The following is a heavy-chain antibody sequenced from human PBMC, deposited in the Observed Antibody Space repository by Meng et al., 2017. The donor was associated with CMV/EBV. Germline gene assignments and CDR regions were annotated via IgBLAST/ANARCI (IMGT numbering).Heavy chain of an antibody. CDR2: INHSGST. D-gene: IGHD5-18*01. Sequence: GSLRLSCAVYGGSFSGYYWSWIRQPPGKGLEWIGEINHSGSTNCNPSLKSRVTISVDTSKNQFSLKLSSVTAADTAVYYCARGRGSRTAMVYYFDYWGQGTLVTVSS. V-gene: IGHV4-34*01. J-gene: IGHJ4*02. CDR3: ARGRGSRTAMVYYFDY. CDR1: GGSFSGYY.